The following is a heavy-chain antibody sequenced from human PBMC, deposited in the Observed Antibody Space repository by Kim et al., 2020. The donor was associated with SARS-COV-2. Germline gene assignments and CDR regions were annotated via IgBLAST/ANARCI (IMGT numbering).Heavy chain of an antibody. V-gene: IGHV1-2*04. D-gene: IGHD5-18*01. Sequence: NYAQKFQGWVTMTRDTSISTAYMELSRLRSDDTAVYYCARGGYGQSYLDYWGQGTLVTVSS. J-gene: IGHJ4*02. CDR3: ARGGYGQSYLDY.